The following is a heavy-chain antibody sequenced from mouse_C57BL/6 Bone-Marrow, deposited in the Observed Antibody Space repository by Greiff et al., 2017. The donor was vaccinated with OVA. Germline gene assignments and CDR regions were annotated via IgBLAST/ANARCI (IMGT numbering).Heavy chain of an antibody. CDR2: IYPRSGNT. V-gene: IGHV1-81*01. D-gene: IGHD3-2*02. CDR1: GYTFTSYG. J-gene: IGHJ3*01. CDR3: ARSRLRLRLTWFAY. Sequence: QVQLKQSGAELARPGASVKLSCKASGYTFTSYGISWVKQRTGQGLEWIGEIYPRSGNTYYNEKFKGKATLTADKSSSTAYMELRSLTSEDSAVYFCARSRLRLRLTWFAYWGQGTLVTVSA.